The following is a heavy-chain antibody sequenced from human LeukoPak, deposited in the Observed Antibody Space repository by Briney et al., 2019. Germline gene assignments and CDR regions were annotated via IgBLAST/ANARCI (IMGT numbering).Heavy chain of an antibody. D-gene: IGHD2-2*01. Sequence: GASVKVSCKASGYTFTSYYIHWVRQAPGEGLEWMGIINPSGGSTSYAQKFQGRVTMTRDMSTSTVYMELGSLRSEDTAVYYCATSRGYCSSTSCRDDYYFDYWGQGTLVTVSS. CDR2: INPSGGST. CDR1: GYTFTSYY. J-gene: IGHJ4*02. CDR3: ATSRGYCSSTSCRDDYYFDY. V-gene: IGHV1-46*01.